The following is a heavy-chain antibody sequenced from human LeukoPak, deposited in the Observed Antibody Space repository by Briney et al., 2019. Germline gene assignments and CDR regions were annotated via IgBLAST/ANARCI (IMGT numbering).Heavy chain of an antibody. J-gene: IGHJ1*01. Sequence: PSETLTLTCTVSGGSISSYYWNWIRQPPGKGLEWIGYIYYSGSTDYNPSLKSRVTISVDTSKNQFSLKLSSVTAADTAVYYCARGGWYPESFQHWGQGALVTVSS. D-gene: IGHD6-19*01. CDR3: ARGGWYPESFQH. V-gene: IGHV4-59*01. CDR1: GGSISSYY. CDR2: IYYSGST.